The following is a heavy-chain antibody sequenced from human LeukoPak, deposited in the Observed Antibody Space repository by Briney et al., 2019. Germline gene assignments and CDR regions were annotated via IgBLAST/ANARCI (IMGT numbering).Heavy chain of an antibody. Sequence: ASVKVSCKASGGTFSSYAISWVRQAPGQGLEWMGGIIPIFGTANYAQKFQGRVTITADKSTSTAYMELSSLRSEDTAVYYCARDYYDSSGYDAFDIWGQGTMVTVSS. CDR3: ARDYYDSSGYDAFDI. CDR2: IIPIFGTA. CDR1: GGTFSSYA. V-gene: IGHV1-69*06. D-gene: IGHD3-22*01. J-gene: IGHJ3*02.